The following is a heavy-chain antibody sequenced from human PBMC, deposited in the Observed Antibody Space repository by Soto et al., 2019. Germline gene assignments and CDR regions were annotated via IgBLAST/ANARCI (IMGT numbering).Heavy chain of an antibody. CDR3: AREGAVTTGPYGMDV. V-gene: IGHV4-61*01. Sequence: QVQLQESGPGLVKPSETLSLTCTVSGGSVSSGSYYWSWIRQPPGKGLEWIGYIYYSGSTNYNPSLKSRVTISVDTSKNQFSLKLSSVTAADTAVYYCAREGAVTTGPYGMDVWGQGTTVTVSS. D-gene: IGHD4-17*01. J-gene: IGHJ6*02. CDR1: GGSVSSGSYY. CDR2: IYYSGST.